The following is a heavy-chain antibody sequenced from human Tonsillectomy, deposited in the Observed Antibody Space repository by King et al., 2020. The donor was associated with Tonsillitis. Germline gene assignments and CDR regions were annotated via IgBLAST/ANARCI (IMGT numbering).Heavy chain of an antibody. CDR1: GGSISSYY. CDR2: IYYSGST. CDR3: ARRFDY. J-gene: IGHJ4*02. V-gene: IGHV4-59*08. Sequence: QLQESGPGLVKPSETLSLTCTVSGGSISSYYWSWIRQPPGKGLEWTGYIYYSGSTNYNPSLKSRVTISVDTSKNQFSLKLSSVTAADTAVYYCARRFDYWGQGTLVTVSS.